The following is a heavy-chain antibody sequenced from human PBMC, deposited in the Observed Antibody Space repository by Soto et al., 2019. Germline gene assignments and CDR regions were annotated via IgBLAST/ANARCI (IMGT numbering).Heavy chain of an antibody. CDR2: IYYSGST. J-gene: IGHJ4*02. V-gene: IGHV4-39*01. CDR3: ARLPPGGTGPFDY. D-gene: IGHD2-8*02. Sequence: SETLSLTCTVSGGSISSSSYYWGWIRQPPGKGLEWIGSIYYSGSTYYNPSLKSRVTISVDTSKNQFSLKLSSVTAADTAVYYCARLPPGGTGPFDYWGQGTLVTVSS. CDR1: GGSISSSSYY.